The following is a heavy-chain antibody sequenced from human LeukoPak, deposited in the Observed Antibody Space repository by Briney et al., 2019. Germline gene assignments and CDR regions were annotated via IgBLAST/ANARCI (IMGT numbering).Heavy chain of an antibody. CDR2: ISTSTTTI. D-gene: IGHD3-10*01. J-gene: IGHJ3*02. CDR3: ARAGLWFGDLYAFDI. V-gene: IGHV3-48*04. Sequence: PGGSLRLSCEASGFTFSSYSMNWVRQAPGKGLEWISYISTSTTTIYYANSVKGRFTISRDNAKNSLYLQMNSLRAEDTAIYYCARAGLWFGDLYAFDIWGLGTMVTVSS. CDR1: GFTFSSYS.